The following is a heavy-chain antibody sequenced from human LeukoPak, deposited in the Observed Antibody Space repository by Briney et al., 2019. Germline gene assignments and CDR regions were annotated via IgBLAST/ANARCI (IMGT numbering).Heavy chain of an antibody. Sequence: GSLILSCAASGFTFSSYSMNWVRQPPGKGLEWIGEINHSGSTNYNPSLKSRVTISVDTSKNQFSLKLSSVTAADTAVYYCARRVVVTAIDYWGQGTLVTVSS. D-gene: IGHD2-21*02. J-gene: IGHJ4*02. CDR1: GFTFSSYS. V-gene: IGHV4-34*01. CDR2: INHSGST. CDR3: ARRVVVTAIDY.